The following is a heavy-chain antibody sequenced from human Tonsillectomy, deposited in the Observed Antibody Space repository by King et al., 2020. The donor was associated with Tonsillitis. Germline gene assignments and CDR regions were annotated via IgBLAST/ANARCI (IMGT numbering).Heavy chain of an antibody. V-gene: IGHV1-46*01. CDR1: GYTFASYY. D-gene: IGHD1-26*01. CDR3: ATAVGATTMVQSGNDVFDV. J-gene: IGHJ3*01. Sequence: VQLVESGAEVKKPGASVKVSCKASGYTFASYYMLWVRQAPGQGLEWMGLINPSGGNTTSAQKFQGRVTMTRDTSTSTVYMELSSLRSEDTALYYCATAVGATTMVQSGNDVFDVWGQGTMVTVSS. CDR2: INPSGGNT.